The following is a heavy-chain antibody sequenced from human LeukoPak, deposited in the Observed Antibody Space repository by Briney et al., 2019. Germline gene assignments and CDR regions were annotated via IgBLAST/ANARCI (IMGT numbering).Heavy chain of an antibody. CDR3: AKGLGYYYDREPPENDY. CDR1: GFTFSSYG. D-gene: IGHD3-22*01. CDR2: ISYDGSNK. V-gene: IGHV3-30*18. J-gene: IGHJ4*02. Sequence: GGSLRLSCAASGFTFSSYGMHWVRQAPGKGLEWVAVISYDGSNKYYADSVKGRFTISRDNSKNTLYLQMNSLRAEDTAVYYCAKGLGYYYDREPPENDYWGQGTLVTVSS.